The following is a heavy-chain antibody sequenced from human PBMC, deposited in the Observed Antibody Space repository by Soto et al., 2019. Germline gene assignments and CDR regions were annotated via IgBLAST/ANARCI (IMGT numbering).Heavy chain of an antibody. Sequence: EVQLVESGGDLVQPGGSLRLSCVASGFTFNTYWMSWVRQAPGKGLEWVANIKEDGSDKYYVDSVKGRFTISSDNAKNLLYLQMTRLGAGDTAMYYCAKVTRGSSGDYWGQGTLVTVSS. CDR1: GFTFNTYW. D-gene: IGHD6-25*01. V-gene: IGHV3-7*01. CDR2: IKEDGSDK. J-gene: IGHJ4*02. CDR3: AKVTRGSSGDY.